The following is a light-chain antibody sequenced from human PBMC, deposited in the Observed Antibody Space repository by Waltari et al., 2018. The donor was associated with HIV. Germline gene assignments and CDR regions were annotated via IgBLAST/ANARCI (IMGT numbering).Light chain of an antibody. CDR3: SSFAPPNKFYVL. Sequence: QSTLTQPPSASGSPGQSVTISCTGTSSDIGGYNYVSWYQQHPGKAPKLIMTEVTKRPSCVPDRFSGSKSGNTASLAVSGLQADDEALYYCSSFAPPNKFYVLFGGGTTLTVL. CDR2: EVT. V-gene: IGLV2-8*01. CDR1: SSDIGGYNY. J-gene: IGLJ2*01.